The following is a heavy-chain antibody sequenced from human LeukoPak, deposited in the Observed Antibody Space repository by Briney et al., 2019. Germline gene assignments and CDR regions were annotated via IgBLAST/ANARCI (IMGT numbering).Heavy chain of an antibody. J-gene: IGHJ4*02. CDR2: IKQDGTEK. D-gene: IGHD3-16*01. CDR1: GFTFSTYW. V-gene: IGHV3-7*01. Sequence: GGSLRLSCAASGFTFSTYWMSWVRQAPGKGLEWVANIKQDGTEKYYVDSVKGRFAISRDNAKKSLYLQMNSLRAEDTAVYYCARDRLGAEYDYWGQGTLVSVSS. CDR3: ARDRLGAEYDY.